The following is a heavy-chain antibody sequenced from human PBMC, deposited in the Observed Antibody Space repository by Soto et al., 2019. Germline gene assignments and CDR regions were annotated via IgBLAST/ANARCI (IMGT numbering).Heavy chain of an antibody. CDR1: GYTFTSYG. CDR2: ISAYNGNT. D-gene: IGHD3-22*01. J-gene: IGHJ4*02. Sequence: GASVKVSCKASGYTFTSYGISWVRQAPGQGLEWMGWISAYNGNTNYAQKLQDRVTMTTDTSTNTAYLELRSLRSDDTAMYYCARDRLRGYDSSGFYSWGQGTMVTVSS. V-gene: IGHV1-18*01. CDR3: ARDRLRGYDSSGFYS.